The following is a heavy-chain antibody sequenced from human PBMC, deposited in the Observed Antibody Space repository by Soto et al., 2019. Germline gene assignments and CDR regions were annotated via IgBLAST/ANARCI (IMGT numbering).Heavy chain of an antibody. Sequence: QVQLVESGGGVVQPGRSLRLSCAASGFTFSSYAMHWVRQAPGKGLEWVAVISYDGSNKYYADSVKGRFTISRDNSKNTLYLQMNSLRAEDTAVYYCARGVRYYDFWSGYSFDYWGQGTLVTVS. CDR3: ARGVRYYDFWSGYSFDY. V-gene: IGHV3-30-3*01. CDR2: ISYDGSNK. D-gene: IGHD3-3*01. J-gene: IGHJ4*02. CDR1: GFTFSSYA.